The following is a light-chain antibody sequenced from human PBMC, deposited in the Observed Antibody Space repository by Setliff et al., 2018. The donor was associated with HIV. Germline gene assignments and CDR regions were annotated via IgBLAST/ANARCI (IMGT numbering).Light chain of an antibody. CDR1: NTDVGGYNY. V-gene: IGLV2-23*02. Sequence: QSALTQPASVSGSPGQSITISCTGTNTDVGGYNYVSWYQHHPGKAPRLVIYDVNMRPAGVSNRFSGSKSGNTASLTISGLQAEDEADYYCCSYATGTSYVFGSGTKVTV. J-gene: IGLJ1*01. CDR3: CSYATGTSYV. CDR2: DVN.